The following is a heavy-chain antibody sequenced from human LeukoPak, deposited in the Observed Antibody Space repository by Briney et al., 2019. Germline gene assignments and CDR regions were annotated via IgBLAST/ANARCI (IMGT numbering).Heavy chain of an antibody. D-gene: IGHD2-15*01. J-gene: IGHJ5*02. CDR1: GYTFTGYY. CDR3: ARDRVGCSGGSCSSRFDP. CDR2: INPNSGGT. V-gene: IGHV1-2*02. Sequence: ASVKVSCKASGYTFTGYYMHWVRQAPGQGLEWMGWINPNSGGTNYAQKFQGRVTMTRDTSISTAYMELSRLRSDDTAVYYCARDRVGCSGGSCSSRFDPWGQGTLVTVSS.